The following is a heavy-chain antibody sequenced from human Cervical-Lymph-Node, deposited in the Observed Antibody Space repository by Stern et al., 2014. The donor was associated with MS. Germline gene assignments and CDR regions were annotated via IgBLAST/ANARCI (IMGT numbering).Heavy chain of an antibody. D-gene: IGHD3-22*01. J-gene: IGHJ4*02. CDR2: ILPIFGTA. V-gene: IGHV1-69*01. CDR3: AREGYYDSSGYSVYYFDY. Sequence: QVQLVQSGAEVKKPGSSVKVSCKASGGTFSSYAISWVRQAPGQGLEWMGGILPIFGTANYAQKFQGRVTITADESTSTAYMELSSLRSEDTAVYYCAREGYYDSSGYSVYYFDYWGQGTLVTVSS. CDR1: GGTFSSYA.